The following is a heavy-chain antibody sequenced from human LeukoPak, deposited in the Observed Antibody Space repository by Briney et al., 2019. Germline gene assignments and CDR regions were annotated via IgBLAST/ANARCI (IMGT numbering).Heavy chain of an antibody. D-gene: IGHD6-13*01. J-gene: IGHJ6*03. CDR1: GGSISSYY. CDR2: IYYSGST. V-gene: IGHV4-59*01. Sequence: PSETLSLTCTVSGGSISSYYWSWIRQPPGKGLEWIGYIYYSGSTNYNPSLKSRVTISVDTSKNQFSLKLSSVTAADTAVYYCARGSSSWYPDYYYYMDVWGKGTTVTVSS. CDR3: ARGSSSWYPDYYYYMDV.